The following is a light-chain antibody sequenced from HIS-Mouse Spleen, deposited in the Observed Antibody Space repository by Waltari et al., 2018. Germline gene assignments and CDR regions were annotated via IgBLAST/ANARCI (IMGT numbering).Light chain of an antibody. CDR3: MQALQTPYT. CDR2: LGS. J-gene: IGKJ2*01. Sequence: IVMTQSPLSLPVTPGEPASISCRSSQSLLHSNGYNYLDWYLQKPGQSPQLLIYLGSNRASGVPDRFSGSGSGTDVTLKISRVEAEDVGVYYCMQALQTPYTFGQGTKLEIK. V-gene: IGKV2-28*01. CDR1: QSLLHSNGYNY.